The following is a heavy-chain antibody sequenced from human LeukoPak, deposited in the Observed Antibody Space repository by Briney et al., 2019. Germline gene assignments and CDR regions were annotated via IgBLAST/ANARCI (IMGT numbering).Heavy chain of an antibody. CDR1: GFSFSSHG. CDR3: AKDDDWGRYKH. Sequence: AGGSLRLSCAGSGFSFSSHGMNWVRQAPGKGLKWVSGISPSGDITYYTDSVRGRFTISRDNLKNTLSLQVNSLGAEDTAMYYCAKDDDWGRYKHWGQGTLVTVSS. J-gene: IGHJ1*01. D-gene: IGHD3-16*01. CDR2: ISPSGDIT. V-gene: IGHV3-23*01.